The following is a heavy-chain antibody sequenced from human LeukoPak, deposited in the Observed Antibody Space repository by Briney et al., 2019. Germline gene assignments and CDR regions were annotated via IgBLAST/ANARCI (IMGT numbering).Heavy chain of an antibody. J-gene: IGHJ4*02. CDR1: GFTFSSYA. CDR2: ISYDGSNK. V-gene: IGHV3-30*04. CDR3: AKPHFDS. Sequence: GGSLRLSCAASGFTFSSYAMHWVRQAPGKGLEWVAVISYDGSNKYYADSVKGRFTISRDNSKNTLYLQMNSLRAEDTAVYYCAKPHFDSWGQGTLVTVSS.